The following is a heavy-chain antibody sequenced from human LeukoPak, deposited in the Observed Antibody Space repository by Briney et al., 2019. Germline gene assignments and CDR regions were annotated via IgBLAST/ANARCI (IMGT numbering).Heavy chain of an antibody. CDR3: ATWPVLRYFDWLLTYGMDV. D-gene: IGHD3-9*01. V-gene: IGHV1-8*01. CDR1: GYTFTSYD. CDR2: MNPNSGNT. Sequence: ASVKVSCKASGYTFTSYDINWVRQATGQGLEWMGWMNPNSGNTGYAQKFQGRVTMTRNTSISTAYMELSSLRSEDTAVYYCATWPVLRYFDWLLTYGMDVWGQGTTVTVSS. J-gene: IGHJ6*02.